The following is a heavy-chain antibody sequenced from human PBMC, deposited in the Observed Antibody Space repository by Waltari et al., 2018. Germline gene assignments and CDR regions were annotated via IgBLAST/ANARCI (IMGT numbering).Heavy chain of an antibody. V-gene: IGHV3-30*02. CDR1: GFTFSSYG. CDR2: IRYEGSNK. D-gene: IGHD2-15*01. CDR3: AKDGSSGSDY. Sequence: QVQLVESGGGVVQPGGSLRLSCAASGFTFSSYGMHWVRQAPGKGLEGVAFIRYEGSNKYYADSVKGRFTIPRDNSKNTLYLQMNSLRAEDTAVYYCAKDGSSGSDYWGQGTLVTVSS. J-gene: IGHJ4*02.